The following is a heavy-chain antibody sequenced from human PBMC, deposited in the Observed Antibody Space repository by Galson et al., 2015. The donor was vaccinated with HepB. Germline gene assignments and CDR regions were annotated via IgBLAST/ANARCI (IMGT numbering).Heavy chain of an antibody. CDR3: ANWPHSSSWYADY. CDR2: MSGSGGST. J-gene: IGHJ4*02. CDR1: GFIFSSYA. Sequence: SLRLSCAASGFIFSSYALSWVRQAPGNGLEWVSAMSGSGGSTYYADAVKGQFTISSDNSKNTLYLQMNSRRAEDTAVYYCANWPHSSSWYADYWGQGTLVTVSS. D-gene: IGHD6-13*01. V-gene: IGHV3-23*01.